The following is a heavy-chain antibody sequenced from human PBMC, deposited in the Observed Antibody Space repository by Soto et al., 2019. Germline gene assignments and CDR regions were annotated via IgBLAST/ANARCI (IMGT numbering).Heavy chain of an antibody. V-gene: IGHV3-23*01. D-gene: IGHD1-26*01. CDR3: ARDPFGYYVNYFDN. CDR1: GFTFSSYA. J-gene: IGHJ4*02. CDR2: ISGSGGST. Sequence: LRLSCAASGFTFSSYAMSWVRQAPGKGLEWVSGISGSGGSTYYADSVKGRFTISRDDSKNTLYLQMNSLRAEDTAIFYCARDPFGYYVNYFDNWGQGTLVTVSS.